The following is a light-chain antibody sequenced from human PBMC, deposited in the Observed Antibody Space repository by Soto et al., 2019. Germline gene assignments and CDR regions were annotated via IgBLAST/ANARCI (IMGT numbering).Light chain of an antibody. CDR1: QRISRW. J-gene: IGKJ5*01. CDR2: RAS. Sequence: DIQMTQSPSTLSAFVGDRVNITCRASQRISRWLAWYQQKPGKAPKVLIYRASSLESGVPSRFGGSGSGTEFTLTISSLQPDDFATYYCQQYYSYYTFGQGTRLEIK. CDR3: QQYYSYYT. V-gene: IGKV1-5*03.